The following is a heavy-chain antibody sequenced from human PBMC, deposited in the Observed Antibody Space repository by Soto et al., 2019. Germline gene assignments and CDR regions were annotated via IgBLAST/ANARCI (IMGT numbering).Heavy chain of an antibody. Sequence: QVQLVQSGAEVKKPGSSVKVSCKASGGTFSSYAISWVRQAPGQGLEWMGGIIPIFGTANYAQKFQGRVTITADESTSTAYMEVRSLRSEDTAVYLCAGVGEGSSSWGFDYWGQGTLVTVSS. V-gene: IGHV1-69*01. CDR3: AGVGEGSSSWGFDY. CDR1: GGTFSSYA. CDR2: IIPIFGTA. D-gene: IGHD6-13*01. J-gene: IGHJ4*02.